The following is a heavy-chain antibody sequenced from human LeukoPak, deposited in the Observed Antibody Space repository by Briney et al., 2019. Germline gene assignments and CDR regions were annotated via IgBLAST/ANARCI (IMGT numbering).Heavy chain of an antibody. Sequence: PSGTLSLTCAVSGGSISSSNWWSWVRQPPGKGLEWIGEIYHSGSTNYNPSLKSRVTISVDKSKNQFSLKLSSATAADTAVYYCARGGYSSSWSPGYYYYGMDVWGQGTTVTVSS. J-gene: IGHJ6*02. D-gene: IGHD6-13*01. CDR3: ARGGYSSSWSPGYYYYGMDV. CDR2: IYHSGST. CDR1: GGSISSSNW. V-gene: IGHV4-4*02.